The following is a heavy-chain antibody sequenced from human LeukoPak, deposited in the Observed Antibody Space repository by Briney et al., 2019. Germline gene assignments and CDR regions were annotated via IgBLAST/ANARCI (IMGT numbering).Heavy chain of an antibody. CDR3: ARGSPFDY. D-gene: IGHD3-16*01. V-gene: IGHV3-23*01. J-gene: IGHJ4*02. Sequence: PGGSLRLSCAASGFTFSSSAMSWLRQAPGKGLAWVSTISGSGVSTYYADSVKGRFTISRDNSKNTLNLQMNSLRPEDTAVYYCARGSPFDYWGQGTLVTVSS. CDR2: ISGSGVST. CDR1: GFTFSSSA.